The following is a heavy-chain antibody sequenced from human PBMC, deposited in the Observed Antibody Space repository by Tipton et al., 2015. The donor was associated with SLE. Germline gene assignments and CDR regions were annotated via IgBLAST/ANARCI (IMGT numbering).Heavy chain of an antibody. CDR3: AREYSGYDYRTFDH. J-gene: IGHJ4*02. V-gene: IGHV4-38-2*02. Sequence: TLSLTCNVSGYSIRNGYYWGWIRQAPGKGLEWTGTIHHSGITYYNPYLKSRVTISVDTSKNQFSLKLRSVTAADTAVYYCAREYSGYDYRTFDHWGQGTLVTVSS. CDR1: GYSIRNGYY. D-gene: IGHD5-12*01. CDR2: IHHSGIT.